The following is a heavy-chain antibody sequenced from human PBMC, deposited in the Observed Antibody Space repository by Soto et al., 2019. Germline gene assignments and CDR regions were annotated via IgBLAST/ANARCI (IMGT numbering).Heavy chain of an antibody. Sequence: EVQLVESGGGLVQPGRSLRLSCAASAFTFDDYAMHWVRQAPGKGLEWVSGINWNSDSIGYADSVKGRFTISRDNAKNALYVQMNSLRAEDTALYYCAKGGPGSSWSRGWSDPWGQGALVTVSS. J-gene: IGHJ5*02. CDR2: INWNSDSI. CDR3: AKGGPGSSWSRGWSDP. V-gene: IGHV3-9*01. CDR1: AFTFDDYA. D-gene: IGHD6-13*01.